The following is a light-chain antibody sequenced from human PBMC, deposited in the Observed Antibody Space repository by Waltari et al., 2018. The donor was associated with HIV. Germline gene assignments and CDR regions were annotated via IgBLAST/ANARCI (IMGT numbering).Light chain of an antibody. V-gene: IGKV1-39*01. CDR3: QQTNSAPWT. CDR1: QNISKF. J-gene: IGKJ1*01. CDR2: SAS. Sequence: DIQMSQSPPSLSASLGDRVTVSCRANQNISKFLNWYQHQPGKAPKLLISSASKLHGGVPSRFGGSGSRTDFALTISSLQPEDFAVYYCQQTNSAPWTFGQGTKIDIK.